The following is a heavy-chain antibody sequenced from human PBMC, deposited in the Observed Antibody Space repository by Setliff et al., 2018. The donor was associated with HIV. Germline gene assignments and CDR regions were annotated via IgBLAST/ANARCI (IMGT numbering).Heavy chain of an antibody. J-gene: IGHJ4*02. CDR2: IYWDADK. D-gene: IGHD6-19*01. V-gene: IGHV2-5*02. Sequence: ESGPTLVNTTPTLTLTCTFSGFSLSTNGVGVGWIRQPPGKALEWLALIYWDADKRYSPSLKNRLTITKDTSKNQVLLTMTNMDPLDTATYYCAHNHLAVAGSHYFDYWGQGTLVTVSS. CDR3: AHNHLAVAGSHYFDY. CDR1: GFSLSTNGVG.